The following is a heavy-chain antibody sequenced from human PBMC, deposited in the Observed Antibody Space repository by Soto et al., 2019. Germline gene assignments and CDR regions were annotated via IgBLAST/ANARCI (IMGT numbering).Heavy chain of an antibody. CDR2: SRNKANSYTT. Sequence: EVQLVESGGGLVQPGGSLRLSCAASGFTFSDHQMDWVRQAPGKGLEWVGRSRNKANSYTTEYAASVKGRFTISRDDSKTSLYLQMNSLKIEDTAVYYCARVVGAPNWFDPWCQGTLVTVSP. V-gene: IGHV3-72*01. CDR1: GFTFSDHQ. CDR3: ARVVGAPNWFDP. J-gene: IGHJ5*02. D-gene: IGHD1-26*01.